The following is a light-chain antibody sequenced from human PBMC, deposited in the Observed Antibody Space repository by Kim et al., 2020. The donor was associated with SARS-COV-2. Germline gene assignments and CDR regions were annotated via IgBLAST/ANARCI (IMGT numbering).Light chain of an antibody. Sequence: QSIPISCNGPSSDVGSYNLVSWYQHHPGKVPKVVIYEVNKRPSGVSYRFSGSKSGNTASLTISGLQAEDEADYYCCAYAPSSTFVLFGGGTQLTVL. CDR3: CAYAPSSTFVL. CDR2: EVN. CDR1: SSDVGSYNL. V-gene: IGLV2-23*02. J-gene: IGLJ3*02.